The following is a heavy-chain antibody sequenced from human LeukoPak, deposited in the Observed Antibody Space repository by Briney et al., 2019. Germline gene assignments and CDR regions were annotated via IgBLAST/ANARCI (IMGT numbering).Heavy chain of an antibody. Sequence: PGGSLTLSCAASRFTFSSYGMHWVRQAPGKGLEWVAFIRHDGSSKYYADSVKGRFTISRDNSKNTLYLQMHSLRAEDTAVYYCAKDGDFWSGPPYYWGQGTLVTVSS. D-gene: IGHD3-3*01. CDR2: IRHDGSSK. CDR3: AKDGDFWSGPPYY. CDR1: RFTFSSYG. V-gene: IGHV3-30*02. J-gene: IGHJ4*02.